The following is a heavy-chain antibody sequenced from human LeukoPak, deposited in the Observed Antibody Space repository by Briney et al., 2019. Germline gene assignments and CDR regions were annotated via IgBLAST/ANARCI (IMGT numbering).Heavy chain of an antibody. Sequence: SETLSLTCTVSGGSISSYYWSWIRQPTGKGLEWIGRIYTSGSTNYNPSLKSRVTMSVDTSKNQFSLKLSSVTAADTAVYYCARDLRHDYGDYDGQWFDPWGQGTLVTVSS. CDR2: IYTSGST. CDR3: ARDLRHDYGDYDGQWFDP. V-gene: IGHV4-4*07. CDR1: GGSISSYY. D-gene: IGHD4-17*01. J-gene: IGHJ5*02.